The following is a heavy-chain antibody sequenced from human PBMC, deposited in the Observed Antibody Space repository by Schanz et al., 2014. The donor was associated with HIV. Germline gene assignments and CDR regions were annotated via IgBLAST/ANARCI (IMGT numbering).Heavy chain of an antibody. J-gene: IGHJ4*02. D-gene: IGHD3-16*02. V-gene: IGHV3-23*01. CDR2: ISISGETT. CDR3: AKSSGWLYEHFDY. Sequence: EVQLLESGGGLVQPGGSLRLSCKVSGLTFSNHAMTWVRQAPGKGLEWVSGISISGETTYYADSVKGRFTVSRDNSKNMLYLQLHSLRADDTALYYCAKSSGWLYEHFDYWGRGSLVTVSS. CDR1: GLTFSNHA.